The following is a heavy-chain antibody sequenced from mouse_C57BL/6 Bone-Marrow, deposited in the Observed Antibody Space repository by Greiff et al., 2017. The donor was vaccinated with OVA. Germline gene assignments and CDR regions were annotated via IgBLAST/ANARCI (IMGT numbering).Heavy chain of an antibody. CDR1: GYTFTDYY. CDR2: IYPGSGNT. D-gene: IGHD1-1*01. V-gene: IGHV1-76*01. J-gene: IGHJ2*01. Sequence: VQLQQSGAELVRPGASVKLSCKASGYTFTDYYINWVKQRPGQGLEWIARIYPGSGNTYYNEKFKGKATLTAEKSSSTAYMQLSSLTSEDSAVYFCARGGIYYGTRYFDYWGQGTTLTVSS. CDR3: ARGGIYYGTRYFDY.